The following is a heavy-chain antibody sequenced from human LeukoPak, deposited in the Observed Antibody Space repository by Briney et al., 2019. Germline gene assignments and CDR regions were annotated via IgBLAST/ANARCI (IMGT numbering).Heavy chain of an antibody. Sequence: GGSLRLSCAASGFTFSSYSMNWVRQAPGKGLEWVSSISSSSSYIYYADSVKGRFTISRDNAKNSLYLQMNSLRAEDTAVYYCAKGSMTTVTTFVYWGQGTLVTVSS. D-gene: IGHD4-17*01. CDR2: ISSSSSYI. CDR3: AKGSMTTVTTFVY. CDR1: GFTFSSYS. V-gene: IGHV3-21*04. J-gene: IGHJ4*02.